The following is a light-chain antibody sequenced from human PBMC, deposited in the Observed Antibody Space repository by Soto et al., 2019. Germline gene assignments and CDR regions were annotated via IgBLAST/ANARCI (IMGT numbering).Light chain of an antibody. CDR1: QMIARW. J-gene: IGKJ2*01. CDR2: DAT. Sequence: IQMTQSPSTLSASVGDTVTLTCRSSQMIARWLAWYQQKPGTAPRLIIYDATSLQSGVPSRFSASASGTDFTLTISSLHPDDFATYYCLQYNTFPHTFGQGTKVDNK. V-gene: IGKV1-5*01. CDR3: LQYNTFPHT.